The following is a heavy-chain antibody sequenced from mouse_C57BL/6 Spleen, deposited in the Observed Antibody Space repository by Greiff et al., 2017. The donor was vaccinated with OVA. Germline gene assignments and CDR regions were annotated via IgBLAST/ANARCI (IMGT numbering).Heavy chain of an antibody. Sequence: QVQLQQSGAELVRPGTSVKLSCKASGYTFTSYWMHWVKQRPGQGLEWIGVIDPSDSYTNYNQKFKGKATLTVDTSSSTAYMQLSSLTSEDSAVYYCAGAYYFDYWGQGTTLTVSS. CDR3: AGAYYFDY. V-gene: IGHV1-59*01. D-gene: IGHD3-1*01. CDR1: GYTFTSYW. J-gene: IGHJ2*01. CDR2: IDPSDSYT.